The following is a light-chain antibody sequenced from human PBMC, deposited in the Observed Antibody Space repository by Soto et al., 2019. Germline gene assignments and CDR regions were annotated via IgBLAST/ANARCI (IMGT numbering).Light chain of an antibody. J-gene: IGKJ1*01. CDR2: TAS. Sequence: DIQMTQSPSSLSASVGDRVTITCRASQSISTFLNWYQQKPGKAPNLLIYTASTLHGGVPSRFSGSDSGTDFTLTISSLQPEDFATYYCQQSFTAPWTFGQGTRVQIK. CDR1: QSISTF. CDR3: QQSFTAPWT. V-gene: IGKV1-39*01.